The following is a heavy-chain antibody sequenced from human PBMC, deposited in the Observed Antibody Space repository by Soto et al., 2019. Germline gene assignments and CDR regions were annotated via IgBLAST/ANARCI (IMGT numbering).Heavy chain of an antibody. J-gene: IGHJ4*02. D-gene: IGHD2-2*01. CDR2: INSDGSST. CDR3: ARGYCSSTSCSELDY. Sequence: GGSLRLSCTASGFPFSSYWMHWVRQAPGKGLVWVSRINSDGSSTSYADSVKGRFTISRDNAKNTLYLQMNSLRAEDTAVYYCARGYCSSTSCSELDYWGQGTLVTVSS. CDR1: GFPFSSYW. V-gene: IGHV3-74*01.